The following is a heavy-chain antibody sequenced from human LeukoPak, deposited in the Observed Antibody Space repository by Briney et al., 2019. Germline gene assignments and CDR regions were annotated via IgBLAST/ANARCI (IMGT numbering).Heavy chain of an antibody. J-gene: IGHJ4*02. D-gene: IGHD1/OR15-1a*01. CDR1: GFTFSTYA. CDR2: IRGDDYT. V-gene: IGHV3-23*01. Sequence: GGSLRLSCAASGFTFSTYAMSWVRQAPGKGLEWVSTIRGDDYTYYADSVKGRFTISRDNSKNTLYLQMNSLRAEDTAVYYCAKARTDDYGDYWGQGTLVTVSS. CDR3: AKARTDDYGDY.